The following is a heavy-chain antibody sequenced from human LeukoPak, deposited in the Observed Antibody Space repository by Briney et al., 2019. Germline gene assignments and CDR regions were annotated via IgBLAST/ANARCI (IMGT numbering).Heavy chain of an antibody. Sequence: SVKVSCKASGFTFTSSAVQWVRQARGQRLEWIGWIVVGSGNTNYAQKFQERVTITRDMSTSTAYMELSSLRSEDTAVYYCAADGSDFWSGYPYYFDYGGQGTLVTVSS. D-gene: IGHD3-3*01. CDR2: IVVGSGNT. V-gene: IGHV1-58*01. J-gene: IGHJ4*02. CDR3: AADGSDFWSGYPYYFDY. CDR1: GFTFTSSA.